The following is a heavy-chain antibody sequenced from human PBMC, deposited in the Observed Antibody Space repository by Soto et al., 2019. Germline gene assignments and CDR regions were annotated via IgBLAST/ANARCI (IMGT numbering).Heavy chain of an antibody. CDR3: AGEYYYDSSGYYVSVGFDY. D-gene: IGHD3-22*01. V-gene: IGHV1-2*04. CDR1: GYTFTGYY. Sequence: GASVKVSCKASGYTFTGYYMHWVRQAPGQRLEWMRWINPNSGGTNYAQKFQGWVTMTRDTSISTAYMELSRLRSDDTAVYYCAGEYYYDSSGYYVSVGFDYWGQGTLVTVSS. CDR2: INPNSGGT. J-gene: IGHJ4*02.